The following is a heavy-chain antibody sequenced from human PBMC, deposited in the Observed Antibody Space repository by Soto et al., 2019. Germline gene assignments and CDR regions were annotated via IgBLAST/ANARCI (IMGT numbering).Heavy chain of an antibody. D-gene: IGHD6-6*01. CDR2: IYYSGST. J-gene: IGHJ5*02. V-gene: IGHV4-59*01. CDR1: GGSISSYY. Sequence: SETLSLTCAVSGGSISSYYWSWIRQPPRKGLEWIGYIYYSGSTNYNPSLKSRVTISVDTSKNQFSLKLSSVTAADTAVYYCARDGEYSSSSGPTYWFDPWGQGTLVTVS. CDR3: ARDGEYSSSSGPTYWFDP.